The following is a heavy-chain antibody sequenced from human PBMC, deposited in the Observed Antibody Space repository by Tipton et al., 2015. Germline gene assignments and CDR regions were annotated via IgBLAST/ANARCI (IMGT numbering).Heavy chain of an antibody. CDR2: IYNTGSV. V-gene: IGHV4-31*03. CDR1: GDSISSGGYY. D-gene: IGHD3-3*01. CDR3: ARGRGSPIFGVVIGWYFDY. J-gene: IGHJ4*02. Sequence: TLSLTCTVSGDSISSGGYYWTWIRQHPVRGLEWIGYIYNTGSVYYNPSLQSRLSISIDTSKDQFSLALSSVTSADTAVYYCARGRGSPIFGVVIGWYFDYWGQGSLVTVSS.